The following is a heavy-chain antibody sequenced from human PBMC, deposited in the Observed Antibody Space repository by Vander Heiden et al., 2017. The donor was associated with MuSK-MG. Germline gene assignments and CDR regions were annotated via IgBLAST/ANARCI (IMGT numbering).Heavy chain of an antibody. Sequence: EVQLLESGGCLVQPGGSLRLSCAASGFPLSSYAITWVRQAPGKGLEWVSSISASAGATYYADSVKGRFSISRDNSKNTLYLQMNSLRVDDTAVYYCARRHLDSSQGTRYFDLWGRGTLVTVSS. J-gene: IGHJ2*01. CDR1: GFPLSSYA. D-gene: IGHD3-22*01. CDR2: ISASAGAT. V-gene: IGHV3-23*01. CDR3: ARRHLDSSQGTRYFDL.